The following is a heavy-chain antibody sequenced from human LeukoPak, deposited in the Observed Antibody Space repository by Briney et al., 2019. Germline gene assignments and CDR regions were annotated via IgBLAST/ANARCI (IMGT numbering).Heavy chain of an antibody. Sequence: GGSLRLSCAASGFTFSSYGMHWVRQAPGKGLEWVAFIRYDGSNKYYADSVKGRFTISRDNSKNTLYLQMNSLRAEDTAVYYCAKDGITMVRGGGSLDYWGQGTLVTVSS. J-gene: IGHJ4*02. D-gene: IGHD3-10*01. CDR2: IRYDGSNK. V-gene: IGHV3-30*02. CDR3: AKDGITMVRGGGSLDY. CDR1: GFTFSSYG.